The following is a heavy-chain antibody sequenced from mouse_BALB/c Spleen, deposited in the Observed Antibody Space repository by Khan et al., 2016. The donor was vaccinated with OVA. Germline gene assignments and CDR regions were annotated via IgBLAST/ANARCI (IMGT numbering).Heavy chain of an antibody. D-gene: IGHD2-4*01. CDR3: AKYMIMTRYYAMDY. V-gene: IGHV2-3*01. Sequence: QVQLQQSGPGLVAPSQSLSITCTVSGSSLIKYGVSWVRQPPGKGLAWLGVISGEGRINYHSALFSRLSTSKENPKSQVFSKLNSLQTDDTATYYCAKYMIMTRYYAMDYWGQGTSVTVSS. J-gene: IGHJ4*01. CDR1: GSSLIKYG. CDR2: ISGEGRI.